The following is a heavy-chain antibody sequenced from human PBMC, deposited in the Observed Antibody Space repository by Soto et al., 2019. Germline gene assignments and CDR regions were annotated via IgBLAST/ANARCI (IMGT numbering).Heavy chain of an antibody. J-gene: IGHJ6*02. CDR3: ARGTEAAFYNYGMDV. V-gene: IGHV4-31*03. Sequence: QVQLQQSGPGLVKPSQTLSLTCTVSGGSISGGGYYWSWIRQHPGKGLEWIGYIYYSGSTYYNPSLKRRTIISLDTSKNQFSLKLSSVTAADTAVYYSARGTEAAFYNYGMDVWGQGTTVTVSS. CDR2: IYYSGST. CDR1: GGSISGGGYY. D-gene: IGHD1-1*01.